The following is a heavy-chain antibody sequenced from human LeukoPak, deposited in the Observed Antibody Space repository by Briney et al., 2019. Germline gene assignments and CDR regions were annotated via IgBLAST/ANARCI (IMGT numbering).Heavy chain of an antibody. V-gene: IGHV1-46*01. D-gene: IGHD3-22*01. J-gene: IGHJ5*02. CDR1: GFTFTRYY. CDR2: INPSGGRT. CDR3: ARGNYDISGYYDWFDP. Sequence: ASVKVSCKASGFTFTRYYMHWVRQAPGQGLEWMGTINPSGGRTSYAQKFQGRVTMTRDTSTSTVYMELSSLRNEDTAVYYCARGNYDISGYYDWFDPWGQGTLVTVSS.